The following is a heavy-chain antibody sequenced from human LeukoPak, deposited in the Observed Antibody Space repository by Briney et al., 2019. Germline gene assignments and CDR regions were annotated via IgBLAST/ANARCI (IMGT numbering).Heavy chain of an antibody. Sequence: GESLKISCKTSGYRFSTYWIGWVRQMPGKGLEWMGIIYGGDADIRYNPSFQGQVTISADKSISTAYLQWSSLKASDTAMYYCARRRDLYSGSYYPFDYWGQGTLVTVSS. CDR2: IYGGDADI. D-gene: IGHD1-26*01. V-gene: IGHV5-51*01. CDR3: ARRRDLYSGSYYPFDY. CDR1: GYRFSTYW. J-gene: IGHJ4*02.